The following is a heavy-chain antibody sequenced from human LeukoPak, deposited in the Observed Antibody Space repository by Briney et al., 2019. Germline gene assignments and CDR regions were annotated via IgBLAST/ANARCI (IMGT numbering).Heavy chain of an antibody. CDR3: AELGITMIGGV. CDR2: ISSSSSYI. D-gene: IGHD3-10*02. Sequence: PGGSLRLSCVASGFIFSSYSMNWVRQAPGKGLERVSSISSSSSYIYYADSVKGRFTISRDNAKNSLYLQVNSLRAEDTAVYYCAELGITMIGGVWGKGTTVTISS. V-gene: IGHV3-21*01. J-gene: IGHJ6*04. CDR1: GFIFSSYS.